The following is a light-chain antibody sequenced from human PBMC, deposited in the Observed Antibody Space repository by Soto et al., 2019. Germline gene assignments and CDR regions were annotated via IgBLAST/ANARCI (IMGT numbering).Light chain of an antibody. CDR2: GNS. CDR3: QSYDNSLRGFWV. CDR1: SSNIGAGYD. Sequence: QSVLTQPPSVSGAPGQRVTISCTGSSSNIGAGYDVHWYQQLPGTAPKLLIYGNSNRPSGVPDRFSGSKSGTSASLAITGLQAEDEADYYCQSYDNSLRGFWVFGGGTKLTVL. V-gene: IGLV1-40*01. J-gene: IGLJ3*02.